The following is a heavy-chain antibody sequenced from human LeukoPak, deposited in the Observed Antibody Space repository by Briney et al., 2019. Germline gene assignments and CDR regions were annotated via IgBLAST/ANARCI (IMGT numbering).Heavy chain of an antibody. CDR2: IYYSGRI. V-gene: IGHV4-39*01. CDR1: GGSISSGDYY. CDR3: ARLSLGYCSKTNCSDDMDV. D-gene: IGHD2-2*01. J-gene: IGHJ6*02. Sequence: PSETLSLTCTVSGGSISSGDYYWSWIRQPPGKGPEWIGSIYYSGRIYYNPSLKSRVTISVDTSKNQFSLKLSSVTAADTTIYYCARLSLGYCSKTNCSDDMDVWGQGTTVTVSS.